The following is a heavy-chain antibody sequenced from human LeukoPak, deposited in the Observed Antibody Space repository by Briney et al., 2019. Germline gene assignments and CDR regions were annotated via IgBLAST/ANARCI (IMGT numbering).Heavy chain of an antibody. CDR2: ISGSGGST. V-gene: IGHV3-23*01. D-gene: IGHD4-17*01. CDR1: GFTFSSYA. Sequence: GGSLRLSCAASGFTFSSYAMSWVRQAPGKGLEWVSAISGSGGSTYYADSVKGRFTISRDNSKNTLYLQMNSLRAEDTAVYYCARHVYGDYWYFDLWGRGTLVTVSS. CDR3: ARHVYGDYWYFDL. J-gene: IGHJ2*01.